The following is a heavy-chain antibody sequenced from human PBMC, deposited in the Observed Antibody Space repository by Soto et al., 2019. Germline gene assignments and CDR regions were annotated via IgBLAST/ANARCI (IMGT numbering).Heavy chain of an antibody. D-gene: IGHD3-22*01. CDR3: AAYDSSGYYYPLGFDP. CDR1: GGTFSSYA. J-gene: IGHJ5*02. V-gene: IGHV1-69*13. Sequence: ASVKVSCKASGGTFSSYAISWVRQAPGQGLEWMGGIIPIFGTANYAQKFQGRVTITADESTSTAYMELSSLRSEDTAVYYCAAYDSSGYYYPLGFDPWGQGTLVTV. CDR2: IIPIFGTA.